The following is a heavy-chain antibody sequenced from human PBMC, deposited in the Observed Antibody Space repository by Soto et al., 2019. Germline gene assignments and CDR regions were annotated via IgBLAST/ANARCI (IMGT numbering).Heavy chain of an antibody. D-gene: IGHD3-22*01. CDR1: GGTFSSYA. CDR3: ATEGDGSGSYYDGMDV. CDR2: IIPIFGTA. Sequence: QVQLVQSGAEVKKPGSSVKVSCKASGGTFSSYAITWVRQAPGQGLEWMGGIIPIFGTANYAQKFQGRVTITADESTSTAYTELSSLRAEDTAVYYCATEGDGSGSYYDGMDVWGQGTTVTVSS. J-gene: IGHJ6*02. V-gene: IGHV1-69*12.